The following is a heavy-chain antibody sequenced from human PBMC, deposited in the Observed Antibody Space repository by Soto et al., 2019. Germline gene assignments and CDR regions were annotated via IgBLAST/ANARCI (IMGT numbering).Heavy chain of an antibody. D-gene: IGHD3-16*01. V-gene: IGHV4-34*01. CDR1: GGSFSGYY. CDR3: ARAWGEAFDF. Sequence: PSETLSLTCAVYGGSFSGYYWSWIRQPPGKGLEWIGEIYHSGSTNYNPSLKSRVTISVDTSKNQFSLKLSSVTAADTAVYYCARAWGEAFDFWGQGTLVTVSS. CDR2: IYHSGST. J-gene: IGHJ4*02.